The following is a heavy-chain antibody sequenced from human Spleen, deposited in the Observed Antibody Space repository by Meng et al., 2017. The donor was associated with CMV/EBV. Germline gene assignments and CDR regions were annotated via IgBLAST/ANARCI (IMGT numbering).Heavy chain of an antibody. J-gene: IGHJ4*02. CDR3: ASKIREYSSSWYYFDY. CDR2: INPNSGGT. Sequence: ASVKVSCKASGYTLTGYYMHWVRQAPGQGLEWMGWINPNSGGTNYAQKFQGRVTMTRDTSISTAYMELSRLRSDDTAVYYCASKIREYSSSWYYFDYWGQGTLVTVSS. CDR1: GYTLTGYY. D-gene: IGHD6-13*01. V-gene: IGHV1-2*02.